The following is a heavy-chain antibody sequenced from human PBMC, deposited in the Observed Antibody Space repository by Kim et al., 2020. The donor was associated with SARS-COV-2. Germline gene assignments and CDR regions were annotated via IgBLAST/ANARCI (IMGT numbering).Heavy chain of an antibody. CDR2: ISAYNGNT. Sequence: ASVKVSCKASGYTFTSYGISWVRQAPGQGLEWMGWISAYNGNTNYAQKLQGRVTMTTDTSTSTAYMELRSLRSDDTAVYYCATMRGAYYYDSSSSSGDYWGQGTLVTVSS. V-gene: IGHV1-18*01. CDR3: ATMRGAYYYDSSSSSGDY. D-gene: IGHD3-22*01. CDR1: GYTFTSYG. J-gene: IGHJ4*02.